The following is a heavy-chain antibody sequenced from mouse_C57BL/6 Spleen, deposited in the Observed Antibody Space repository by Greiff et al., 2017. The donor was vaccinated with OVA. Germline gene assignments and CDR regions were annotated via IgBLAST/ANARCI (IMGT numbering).Heavy chain of an antibody. Sequence: QVQLQQSGPELVKPGASVKISCKASGYAFSSFWMNWVKQRPGKGLEWIGRIYPGDGDTNYNGKFKGKATLTADKSSSTAYMQLSSLTSEDSAVYFCARAPIYPYWYFDVWGTGTTVTVSS. J-gene: IGHJ1*03. CDR2: IYPGDGDT. V-gene: IGHV1-82*01. D-gene: IGHD1-1*01. CDR1: GYAFSSFW. CDR3: ARAPIYPYWYFDV.